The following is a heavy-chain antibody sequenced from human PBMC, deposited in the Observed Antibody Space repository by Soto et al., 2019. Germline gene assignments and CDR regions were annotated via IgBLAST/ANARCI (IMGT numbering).Heavy chain of an antibody. CDR1: GGSISSYY. V-gene: IGHV4-59*12. D-gene: IGHD3-22*01. J-gene: IGHJ4*02. CDR3: ARETYYYDSSGYYPFDY. CDR2: IYYSGST. Sequence: SETLSLTCTVSGGSISSYYWSWIRQPPGKGLEWIGYIYYSGSTYYNPSLKSRVTISVDTSKNQFSLKLSSVTAADTAVYYCARETYYYDSSGYYPFDYWGQGTLVTVSS.